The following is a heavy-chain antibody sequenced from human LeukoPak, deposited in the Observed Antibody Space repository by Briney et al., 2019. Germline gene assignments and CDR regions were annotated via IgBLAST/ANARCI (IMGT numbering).Heavy chain of an antibody. Sequence: GGSLSPSCAAPGFTVITNDMTWVRQAPGKGLDWVSVLYSDGNTKYADSVQGRFTISRDNSKNTLYLEMNSLSPDDTAVYYCARGVEPLAANTLAYWGQGTLVTVSS. CDR1: GFTVITND. CDR3: ARGVEPLAANTLAY. J-gene: IGHJ4*02. V-gene: IGHV3-53*01. CDR2: LYSDGNT. D-gene: IGHD1-14*01.